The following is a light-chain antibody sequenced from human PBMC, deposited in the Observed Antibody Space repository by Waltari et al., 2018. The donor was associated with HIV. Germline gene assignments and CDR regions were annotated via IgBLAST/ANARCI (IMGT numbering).Light chain of an antibody. CDR1: SSYVGGYNY. V-gene: IGLV2-8*01. CDR2: EVS. CDR3: SSYAGSNNWV. Sequence: QSALTQPPSASGSPGQSVTISCTVTSSYVGGYNYVSWYQQHPGKAPKRMIYEVSKRHSGVPDRFSGSKSGNTASLTVSGLQAEDEADYYCSSYAGSNNWVFGGGTKLIVL. J-gene: IGLJ3*02.